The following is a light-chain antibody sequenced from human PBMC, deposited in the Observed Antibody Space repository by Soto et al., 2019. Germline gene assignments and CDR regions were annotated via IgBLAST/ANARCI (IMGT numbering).Light chain of an antibody. CDR2: GVS. CDR1: QSVSVN. CDR3: QQYNDWPFT. V-gene: IGKV3-15*01. J-gene: IGKJ3*01. Sequence: EIVMTQSPGTLSVSPVELAAVCVMASQSVSVNLAWYQQKPGQAPRLLIYGVSTRATGIPARFSGSESGTEFTLTISSLQSEDFAVYYCQQYNDWPFTFGPGTKVDIK.